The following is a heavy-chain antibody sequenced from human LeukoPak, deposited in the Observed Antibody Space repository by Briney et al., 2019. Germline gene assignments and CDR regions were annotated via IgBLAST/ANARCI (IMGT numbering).Heavy chain of an antibody. CDR3: ARTRYYYGSRSYGAPYYFDY. V-gene: IGHV4-39*01. CDR2: IYYSGST. CDR1: GGSISSNSYY. D-gene: IGHD3-10*01. J-gene: IGHJ4*01. Sequence: SETLSLTCTVSGGSISSNSYYWGWIRQPPGKGLEWIGGIYYSGSTYYNPSLKNRLTISVDTSKNQFSLKLSSVTAADTAVYYCARTRYYYGSRSYGAPYYFDYWGHGTLVTVSS.